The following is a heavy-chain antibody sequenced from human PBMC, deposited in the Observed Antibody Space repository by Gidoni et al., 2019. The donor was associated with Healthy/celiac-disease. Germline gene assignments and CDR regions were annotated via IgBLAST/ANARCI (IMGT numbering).Heavy chain of an antibody. D-gene: IGHD1-1*01. J-gene: IGHJ6*02. Sequence: EVQLVESGGGLVQPGGSLRLSCAASGFTFSNAWMSWVRQAPGKGLEWVGRIKSKTDGGTTDYAAPVKGRFTISRDDSKNTLYLQMNSLKTEDTAVYYCTTDGGTGTTGSYYGMDVWGQGTTVTVSS. V-gene: IGHV3-15*01. CDR3: TTDGGTGTTGSYYGMDV. CDR2: IKSKTDGGTT. CDR1: GFTFSNAW.